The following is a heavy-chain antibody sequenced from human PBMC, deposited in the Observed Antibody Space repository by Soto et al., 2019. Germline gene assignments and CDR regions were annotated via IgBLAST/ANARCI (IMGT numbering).Heavy chain of an antibody. D-gene: IGHD3-22*01. CDR1: GFTFSSYS. V-gene: IGHV3-21*01. CDR2: ISSSSSYI. J-gene: IGHJ4*02. CDR3: AREGDYYDSSGYSPFDY. Sequence: GGSLRLSCAASGFTFSSYSMNWVRQAPGKGLEWVSSISSSSSYIYYADSVKGRFTISRDNAKNSLYLQMNSLRAEDTAVYYCAREGDYYDSSGYSPFDYWGQGTLVTVSS.